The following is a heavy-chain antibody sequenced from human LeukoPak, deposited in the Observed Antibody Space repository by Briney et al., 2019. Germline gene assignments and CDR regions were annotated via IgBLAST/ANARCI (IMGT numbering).Heavy chain of an antibody. J-gene: IGHJ6*03. V-gene: IGHV1-8*01. D-gene: IGHD3-3*01. CDR2: MNPNSGNT. CDR1: GYTFTSYD. CDR3: ARRDHTYYDFLSGYYSYYMDV. Sequence: GASVKVSCKASGYTFTSYDINWVRQATGQGLEWMGWMNPNSGNTGYAQKFQGRVTMTRNTSISTAYMELSSLRSEDTAVYYCARRDHTYYDFLSGYYSYYMDVWGKGTTVTVSS.